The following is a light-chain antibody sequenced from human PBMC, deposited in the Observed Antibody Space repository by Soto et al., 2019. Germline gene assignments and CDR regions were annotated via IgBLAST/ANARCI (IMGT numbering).Light chain of an antibody. Sequence: EIVLTQSLGTLSLSPGEGATLSCRAPQSVTSGQLAWYQQKPGQAPRLVLYGASSRATGIPDRVSGRGSGPDFTVAISRLEPEDCAVYYCQQYGSSPITFGKGTKVDIK. J-gene: IGKJ1*01. CDR2: GAS. CDR1: QSVTSGQ. V-gene: IGKV3-20*01. CDR3: QQYGSSPIT.